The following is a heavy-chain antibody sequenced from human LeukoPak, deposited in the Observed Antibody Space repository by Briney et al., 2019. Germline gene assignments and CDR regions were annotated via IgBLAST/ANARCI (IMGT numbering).Heavy chain of an antibody. J-gene: IGHJ3*02. V-gene: IGHV4-39*07. CDR3: ARDRVSTVVTPAPNDAFDI. D-gene: IGHD4-23*01. CDR1: GGSISSSSYY. Sequence: SETLSLTCTVSGGSISSSSYYWGWIRQPPGKGLEWIGSIYYSGSTNYNPSLKSRVTMSVDTSKNQFSLKLSSVTAADTAVYYCARDRVSTVVTPAPNDAFDIWGQGTMVTVSS. CDR2: IYYSGST.